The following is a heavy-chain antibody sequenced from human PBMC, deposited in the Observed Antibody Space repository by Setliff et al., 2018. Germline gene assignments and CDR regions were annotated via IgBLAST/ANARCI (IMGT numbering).Heavy chain of an antibody. CDR2: IIPIFGTA. CDR3: ARDSRAVAVDY. J-gene: IGHJ4*02. D-gene: IGHD6-19*01. V-gene: IGHV1-69*05. CDR1: GGTFSSYA. Sequence: SVKVSCKASGGTFSSYAISWVRQAPGQGLEWMGGIIPIFGTANYAPKFQGRVTITTDESTSTAYMELSGLTREDTAVYYCARDSRAVAVDYWGQGTLVTVSS.